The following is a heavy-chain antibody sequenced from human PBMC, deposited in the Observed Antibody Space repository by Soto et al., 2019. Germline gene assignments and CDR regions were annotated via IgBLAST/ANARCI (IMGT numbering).Heavy chain of an antibody. D-gene: IGHD2-15*01. CDR1: GGSISSGGYY. CDR3: ARDGCSGGSCYPYFDY. Sequence: SSETLSLTCTVSGGSISSGGYYWSWIRQHPGKGLEWIGYIYYSGSTYYNPSLKSRVTISVDTSKNQFSLKLSSVTAADTAVYYCARDGCSGGSCYPYFDYWGQGTLVTVSS. CDR2: IYYSGST. J-gene: IGHJ4*02. V-gene: IGHV4-31*03.